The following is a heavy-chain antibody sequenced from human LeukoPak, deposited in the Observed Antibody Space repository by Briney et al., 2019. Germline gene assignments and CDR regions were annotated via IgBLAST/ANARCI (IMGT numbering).Heavy chain of an antibody. CDR1: GGSISSYY. Sequence: SSETLSLTCTVSGGSISSYYWNWIRQPPGKGLEWIGYIYYSGSTNYNPSLKSRVTISVDTSKNQFSLKLSSVTAADTAVYYCARARAVAGHYYYYGMDVWGQGTTVTVSS. V-gene: IGHV4-59*01. CDR3: ARARAVAGHYYYYGMDV. J-gene: IGHJ6*02. D-gene: IGHD6-19*01. CDR2: IYYSGST.